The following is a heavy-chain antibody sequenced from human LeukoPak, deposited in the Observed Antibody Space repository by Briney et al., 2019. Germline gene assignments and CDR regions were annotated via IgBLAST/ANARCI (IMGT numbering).Heavy chain of an antibody. Sequence: GGSLRLSCAASGFTFSSYAMSWVRQAPGKGLEWVSAISGSGGSTYYADSVKGRFTISRDNSKNTLYLQMNSLRAEDTAVYHCAKWSRYDILTGDDYYFDYWGQGTLVTVSS. CDR1: GFTFSSYA. V-gene: IGHV3-23*01. J-gene: IGHJ4*02. CDR2: ISGSGGST. D-gene: IGHD3-9*01. CDR3: AKWSRYDILTGDDYYFDY.